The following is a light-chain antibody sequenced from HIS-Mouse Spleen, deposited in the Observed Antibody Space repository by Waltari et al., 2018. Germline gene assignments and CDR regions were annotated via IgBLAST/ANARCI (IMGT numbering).Light chain of an antibody. Sequence: DIVMTQSPDSLAVSLGARATINCKSSQSVLYSSNNKNYLAWYQQKPGQPPKLLIYWASTRESGVPDGFSGSGSGTDFTHTISSLQAEDVAVYYCQQYYSTPFTFGPGTKVDIK. J-gene: IGKJ3*01. V-gene: IGKV4-1*01. CDR1: QSVLYSSNNKNY. CDR3: QQYYSTPFT. CDR2: WAS.